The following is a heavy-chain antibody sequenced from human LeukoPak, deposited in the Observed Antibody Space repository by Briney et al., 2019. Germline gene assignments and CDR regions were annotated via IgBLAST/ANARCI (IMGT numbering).Heavy chain of an antibody. CDR2: IYTSGST. Sequence: PSETLSLTCTVSGGSISSYYWSWIRQPAGKGLEWIGRIYTSGSTNYNPSLKSRVTMSVDTSKNQFSLKLSSVTAADTAVYYCARDHLYYDILTGYYSNLNFDYWGQGTLVTVSS. CDR1: GGSISSYY. J-gene: IGHJ4*02. V-gene: IGHV4-4*07. D-gene: IGHD3-9*01. CDR3: ARDHLYYDILTGYYSNLNFDY.